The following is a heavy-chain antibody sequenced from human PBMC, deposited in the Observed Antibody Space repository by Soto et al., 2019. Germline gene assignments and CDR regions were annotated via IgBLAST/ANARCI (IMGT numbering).Heavy chain of an antibody. CDR2: IYYSGST. Sequence: PSETLSLTCTVSGGSISSSSYYWGWIRQPPGKGLEWIGSIYYSGSTYYNPSLESRVTISVDTSKNQFSLKLSSVTAADTAVYYCASHYYDSSGTFFDYWGQGTLVTVSS. CDR3: ASHYYDSSGTFFDY. CDR1: GGSISSSSYY. D-gene: IGHD3-22*01. V-gene: IGHV4-39*01. J-gene: IGHJ4*02.